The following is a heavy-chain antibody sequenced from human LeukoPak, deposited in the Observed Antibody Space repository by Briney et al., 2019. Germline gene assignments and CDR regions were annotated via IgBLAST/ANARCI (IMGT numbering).Heavy chain of an antibody. D-gene: IGHD1-20*01. V-gene: IGHV4-31*03. CDR2: IYYSGST. CDR1: GGSISSGGYY. CDR3: AREVDNWNLDYYYYYMDV. J-gene: IGHJ6*03. Sequence: PSETLSFTCTVSGGSISSGGYYWSWLRQHPGKGLEWIGYIYYSGSTYYNPSLKSRVTISVDTSKNQFSLKLSSVTAADTAVYYCAREVDNWNLDYYYYYMDVWGKGPRSPSP.